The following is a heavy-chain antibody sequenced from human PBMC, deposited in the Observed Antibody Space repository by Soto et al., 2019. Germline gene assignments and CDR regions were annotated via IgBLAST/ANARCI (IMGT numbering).Heavy chain of an antibody. CDR3: VRVDRSETGTTRFDF. J-gene: IGHJ3*01. CDR1: GFTFSSYA. D-gene: IGHD2-2*01. Sequence: GGSLRLSCAASGFTFSSYAMSWVRQAPGKGLEWVSAISGSGGSTYYADSVKGRFTISRDNSKNTLYLQMNSLKTEDTAVYYCVRVDRSETGTTRFDFWGQGTMVTVSS. V-gene: IGHV3-23*01. CDR2: ISGSGGST.